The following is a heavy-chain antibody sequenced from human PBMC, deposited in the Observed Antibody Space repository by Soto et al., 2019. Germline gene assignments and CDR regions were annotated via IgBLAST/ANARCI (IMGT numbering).Heavy chain of an antibody. CDR1: GDSISSADYY. CDR2: IFYIGTT. V-gene: IGHV4-30-4*01. J-gene: IGHJ6*02. Sequence: SATLSLTCTVSGDSISSADYYWSWIRQTPGKGLEWIGHIFYIGTTYYNPSLKSRLTISVDTSKNHFSLRLTSVTAADTAVYYCARDLWVEPELYYYGMDVWGQGTTVTVSS. CDR3: ARDLWVEPELYYYGMDV. D-gene: IGHD1-1*01.